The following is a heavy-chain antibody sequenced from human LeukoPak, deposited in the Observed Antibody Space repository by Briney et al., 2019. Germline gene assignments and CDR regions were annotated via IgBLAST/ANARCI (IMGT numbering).Heavy chain of an antibody. CDR2: INPSGGST. CDR3: ARGGITMVRGGIDAFDI. J-gene: IGHJ3*02. V-gene: IGHV1-46*01. D-gene: IGHD3-10*01. Sequence: GASVKVSCKGPGYTFTSYYMHWVRHAPGQGLEWMGIINPSGGSTSYAQKFQGRVTMTRDMSTSTVYMELSSLRSEDTAVYYCARGGITMVRGGIDAFDIWGQGTMVTVSS. CDR1: GYTFTSYY.